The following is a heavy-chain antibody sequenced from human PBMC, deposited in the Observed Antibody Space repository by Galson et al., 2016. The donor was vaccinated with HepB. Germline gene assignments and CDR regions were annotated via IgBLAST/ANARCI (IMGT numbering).Heavy chain of an antibody. CDR3: ARGDNPDYGDYASAYYYMDV. Sequence: ETLSLTCAVYGESFSGYYWSWIRQPPGKGLEWIGEINHSGSTNYNPSLKSRVTISVDTSKNQFSLKLSSVAAADTAVYYCARGDNPDYGDYASAYYYMDVWGKGTTVTVSS. J-gene: IGHJ6*03. CDR2: INHSGST. V-gene: IGHV4-34*01. D-gene: IGHD4-17*01. CDR1: GESFSGYY.